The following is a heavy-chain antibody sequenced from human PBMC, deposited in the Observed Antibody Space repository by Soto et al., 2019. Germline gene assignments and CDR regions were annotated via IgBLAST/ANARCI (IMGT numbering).Heavy chain of an antibody. CDR3: ARGLEVIAATPQWDY. CDR2: IYHSGRT. CDR1: GGSISSGGFS. D-gene: IGHD2-15*01. J-gene: IGHJ4*02. V-gene: IGHV4-30-2*01. Sequence: QLQLQESGSGLVKPSQTLSLTCAVSGGSISSGGFSWNWIRQPPGKGLEWIGYIYHSGRTYNSPSLKRRVTISVDRSKNQFSLKLSSVPAADTAVYYCARGLEVIAATPQWDYWGQGTLVTVSS.